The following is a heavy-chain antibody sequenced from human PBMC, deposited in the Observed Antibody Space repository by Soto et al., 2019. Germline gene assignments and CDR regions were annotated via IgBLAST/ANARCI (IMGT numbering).Heavy chain of an antibody. V-gene: IGHV3-23*01. CDR3: VKPSPYGGPVI. D-gene: IGHD3-16*01. Sequence: GGSLRLSCTASGITLNNNAMSWVRQAPGKGLEWVAGISGTGEITQYADSVKGRFTISRDNSKNTLDLQVSSLRDEDTAIYYCVKPSPYGGPVIWCQGTNVTVS. CDR2: ISGTGEIT. CDR1: GITLNNNA. J-gene: IGHJ3*02.